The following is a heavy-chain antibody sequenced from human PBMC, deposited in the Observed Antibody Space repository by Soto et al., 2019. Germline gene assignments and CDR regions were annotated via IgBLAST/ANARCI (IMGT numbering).Heavy chain of an antibody. V-gene: IGHV3-33*01. CDR2: IWYDGSNK. J-gene: IGHJ4*02. CDR3: ARDQSDILTGYTPPSYYFDY. CDR1: GFTFSSYG. D-gene: IGHD3-9*01. Sequence: LRLSCAASGFTFSSYGMHWVRQAPGKGLEWVAVIWYDGSNKYYADSVKGRFTISRDNSKNTLYLQMNSLRAEDTAVYYCARDQSDILTGYTPPSYYFDYWGQGTLVTVSS.